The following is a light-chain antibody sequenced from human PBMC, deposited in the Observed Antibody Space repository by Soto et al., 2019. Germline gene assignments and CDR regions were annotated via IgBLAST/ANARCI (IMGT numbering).Light chain of an antibody. CDR3: SSYTSSNTRYV. CDR1: SSDFGGYNY. V-gene: IGLV2-14*01. Sequence: QSALTQPASVSGSPGQSITISCTGTSSDFGGYNYVSWYQQHPGKAPKLMIYDVSGRPSGVSYRFSGSKSGNTASLTISGLQAEDEADYYCSSYTSSNTRYVFGTGTKVTVL. J-gene: IGLJ1*01. CDR2: DVS.